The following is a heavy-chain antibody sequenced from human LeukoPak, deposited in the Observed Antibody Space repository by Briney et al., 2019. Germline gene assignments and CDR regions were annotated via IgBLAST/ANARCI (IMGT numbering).Heavy chain of an antibody. V-gene: IGHV1-46*01. Sequence: ASVKVSCKASGYTVTSYYMHWVRQAPGQGLEWMGIINPSGGSTSYAQKFQGRVTMTRDTSTSTVYMELSSLRSEDTAVYYCARDVGGGSHSSSSGGGSMDYYYYYMDVWGKGTTVTVSS. CDR2: INPSGGST. J-gene: IGHJ6*03. D-gene: IGHD6-6*01. CDR1: GYTVTSYY. CDR3: ARDVGGGSHSSSSGGGSMDYYYYYMDV.